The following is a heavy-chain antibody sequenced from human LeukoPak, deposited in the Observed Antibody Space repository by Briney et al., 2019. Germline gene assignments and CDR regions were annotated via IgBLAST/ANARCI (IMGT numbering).Heavy chain of an antibody. CDR1: GFTFSNYA. CDR2: ISGGSSTI. D-gene: IGHD3-9*01. CDR3: ARGSILTGYYLKAEYFQH. Sequence: PGGSLRLSCAASGFTFSNYAMSWVRQAPGKGLEWVSYISGGSSTIYYADSVKGRFAISRDDAKDSLYLQMNSLRAEDTAVYYCARGSILTGYYLKAEYFQHWGQGTLVTVPS. V-gene: IGHV3-48*04. J-gene: IGHJ1*01.